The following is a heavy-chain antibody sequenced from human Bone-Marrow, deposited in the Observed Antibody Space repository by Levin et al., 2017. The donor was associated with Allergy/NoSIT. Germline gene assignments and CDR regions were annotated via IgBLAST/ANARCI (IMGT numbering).Heavy chain of an antibody. V-gene: IGHV4-59*01. CDR3: AGITHDDDGSSDYDPGYYFDF. CDR1: GGSIRNFY. J-gene: IGHJ4*02. CDR2: IYYSGST. Sequence: PSETLSLTCTVSGGSIRNFYWSWIRQPPGKRLEWIGYIYYSGSTNYNPSLQSRVTISVDTSKNQFSLMLTSVPAAEAAVYCCAGITHDDDGSSDYDPGYYFDFWGQGALVTVSS. D-gene: IGHD3-22*01.